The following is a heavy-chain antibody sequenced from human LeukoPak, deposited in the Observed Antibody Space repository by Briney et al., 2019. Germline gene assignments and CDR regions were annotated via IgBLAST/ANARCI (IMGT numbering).Heavy chain of an antibody. CDR1: GGTFSSYA. V-gene: IGHV1-2*02. Sequence: ASVKVSCKASGGTFSSYAISWVRQAPGQGLEWMGWINPNSGGTNYAQKFQGRVTMTRDTSISTAYMELSRLRSDDTAVYYCARDLGMVRGAMGGFDIWGQGTMVTVSS. CDR3: ARDLGMVRGAMGGFDI. D-gene: IGHD3-10*01. J-gene: IGHJ3*02. CDR2: INPNSGGT.